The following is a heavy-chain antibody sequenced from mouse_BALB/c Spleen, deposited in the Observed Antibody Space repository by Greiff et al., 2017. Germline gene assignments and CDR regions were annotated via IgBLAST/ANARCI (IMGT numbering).Heavy chain of an antibody. Sequence: QVQLQQSGPELVKPGASVKMSCKASGYTFTSYYIHWVKQRPGQGLEWIGWIYPGDGSTKYNEKFKGKTTLTADKSSSTAYMLLSSLTSEDSAIYFCARPRYGGAMDYWGQGTSVTVSS. D-gene: IGHD2-10*02. CDR1: GYTFTSYY. CDR2: IYPGDGST. CDR3: ARPRYGGAMDY. J-gene: IGHJ4*01. V-gene: IGHV1S56*01.